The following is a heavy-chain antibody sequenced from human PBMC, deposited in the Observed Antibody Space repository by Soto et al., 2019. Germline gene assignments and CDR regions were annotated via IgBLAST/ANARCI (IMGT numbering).Heavy chain of an antibody. CDR3: AKAHDLYGDSQAPYYYYGMDV. CDR2: ISGSGGST. Sequence: GGSLRLSCAASGFTFSSYAMSWVRQAPGKGLEWVSAISGSGGSTYYADSVKGRFTISRDNSKNTLYLQMNSLRAEDTAVYYCAKAHDLYGDSQAPYYYYGMDVWGQGTTVTVSS. J-gene: IGHJ6*02. CDR1: GFTFSSYA. D-gene: IGHD4-17*01. V-gene: IGHV3-23*01.